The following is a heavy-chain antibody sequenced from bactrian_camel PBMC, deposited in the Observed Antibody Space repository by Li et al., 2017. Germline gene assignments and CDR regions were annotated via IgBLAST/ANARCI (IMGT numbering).Heavy chain of an antibody. V-gene: IGHV3-2*01. CDR2: IKGDGSNT. D-gene: IGHD1*01. CDR1: GFTFSSYY. Sequence: HVQLVESGGGLVQPGGSLRLSCAASGFTFSSYYMYWVRQAPGKGLEWVSSIKGDGSNTDYVDSVKGRFTISRDNAKNTLYLQMNSLKIEDSGVYYCATEISGYWGQGTQVTVS. J-gene: IGHJ6*01. CDR3: ATEISGY.